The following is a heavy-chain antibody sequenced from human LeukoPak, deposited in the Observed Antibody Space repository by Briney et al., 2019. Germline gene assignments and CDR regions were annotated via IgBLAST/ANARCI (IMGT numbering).Heavy chain of an antibody. CDR1: GGSIRSSSYY. J-gene: IGHJ4*02. CDR2: IYYSGST. D-gene: IGHD6-19*01. V-gene: IGHV4-39*01. CDR3: ARQVVAVAGTGYFDY. Sequence: SETLSLTCTVPGGSIRSSSYYWGWIRQPPGKGLEWIGSIYYSGSTYYNASLKSRGTISVDTSKNQFSLKLNSVTAADTAVYFCARQVVAVAGTGYFDYWGQGTLVTVSS.